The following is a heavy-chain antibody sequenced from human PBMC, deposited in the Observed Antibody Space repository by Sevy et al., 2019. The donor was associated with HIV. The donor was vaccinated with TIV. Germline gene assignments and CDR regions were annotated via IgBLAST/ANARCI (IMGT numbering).Heavy chain of an antibody. J-gene: IGHJ6*02. CDR3: ARETAAKKYYYYYGMDV. CDR1: GFTFSSYG. CDR2: IWYDGSNK. D-gene: IGHD2-2*01. Sequence: GGSLRLSCAASGFTFSSYGMHWVRQAPGKGLEWVAVIWYDGSNKYYADSVKGRFTISRDNSKNTLYLQMNSLRAEDTAGYYCARETAAKKYYYYYGMDVWGQGTTVTVSS. V-gene: IGHV3-33*01.